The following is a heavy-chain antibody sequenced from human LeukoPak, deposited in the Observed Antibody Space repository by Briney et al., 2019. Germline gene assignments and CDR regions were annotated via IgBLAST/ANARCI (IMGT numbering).Heavy chain of an antibody. D-gene: IGHD4-17*01. V-gene: IGHV3-74*01. CDR3: ARDGSTVTTGDNWFDP. J-gene: IGHJ5*02. CDR1: GFTFSRYY. CDR2: INSDGSGT. Sequence: GGSLRLSCTASGFTFSRYYMHWVRQAPGKGLVWVSRINSDGSGTTYADSVKGRFTASRDNAKNSLYLQMNSLRAEDTAVYYCARDGSTVTTGDNWFDPWGQGTLVTVSS.